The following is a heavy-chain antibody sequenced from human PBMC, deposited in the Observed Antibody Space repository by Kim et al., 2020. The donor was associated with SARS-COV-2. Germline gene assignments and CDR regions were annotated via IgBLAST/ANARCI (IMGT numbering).Heavy chain of an antibody. D-gene: IGHD3-10*01. CDR1: GYTFTSYG. Sequence: ASVKVSCKASGYTFTSYGISWVRQAPGQGLEWMGWISAYNGNTNYAQKLQGRVTMTTDTSTSTAYMELRSLRSDDTAVYYCARDYWNLRRPHYYGSGSYYNERTYYYGMDVWGQGTTVTVSS. V-gene: IGHV1-18*01. CDR3: ARDYWNLRRPHYYGSGSYYNERTYYYGMDV. J-gene: IGHJ6*02. CDR2: ISAYNGNT.